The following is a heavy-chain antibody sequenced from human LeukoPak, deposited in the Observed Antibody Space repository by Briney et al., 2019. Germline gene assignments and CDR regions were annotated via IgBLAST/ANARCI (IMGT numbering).Heavy chain of an antibody. J-gene: IGHJ4*02. CDR3: ARWRGLQCEFDH. D-gene: IGHD2-2*01. V-gene: IGHV3-7*01. CDR1: GFALNTYS. Sequence: GGPLTLSCAPSGFALNTYSIRWVRHAPGKGLEFVDNIRLSGSQTEYVDSVKGRFTISRDKAKDSLYLQMNNLRVEDTAVYYCARWRGLQCEFDHWGQGTLVTVSS. CDR2: IRLSGSQT.